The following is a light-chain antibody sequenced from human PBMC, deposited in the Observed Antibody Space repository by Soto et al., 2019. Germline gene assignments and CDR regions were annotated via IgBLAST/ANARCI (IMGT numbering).Light chain of an antibody. Sequence: DMQMTQSPSTLSASVGDRVTITCRASKSISSWLAWYQQKPGKAHKLLIYKASSLESGVPSRFSGSGSGTEFTLTISSLQPDDFATYYCQQYNSYPYTFGQGTKLEIK. CDR2: KAS. V-gene: IGKV1-5*03. CDR1: KSISSW. CDR3: QQYNSYPYT. J-gene: IGKJ2*01.